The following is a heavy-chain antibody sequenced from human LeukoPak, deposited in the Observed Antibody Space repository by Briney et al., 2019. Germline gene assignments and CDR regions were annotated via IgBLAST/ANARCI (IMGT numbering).Heavy chain of an antibody. CDR2: IYYSGST. D-gene: IGHD5-18*01. Sequence: SETLSLTCTVSGGSISSSSYYWGWIRQPPGRGLGWIGSIYYSGSTYYNPSLKSRVTISVDTSKNQFSLKLSSVTAADTAVYYCTSGSGYSYGYFDYYYYDYMDVWGKGTTVTVSS. CDR3: TSGSGYSYGYFDYYYYDYMDV. V-gene: IGHV4-39*07. J-gene: IGHJ6*03. CDR1: GGSISSSSYY.